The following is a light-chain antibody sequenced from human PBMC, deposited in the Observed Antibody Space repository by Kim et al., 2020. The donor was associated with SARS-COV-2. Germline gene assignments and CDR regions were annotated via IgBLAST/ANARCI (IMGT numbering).Light chain of an antibody. CDR2: EDN. CDR1: CGNLASNY. Sequence: KTITRHRTGHCGNLASNYVQWYQQRPGVAPTTLIYEDNQRPSGVPARFSGSIDASANSASLTISGLKTDDEADYYCQSYDSSTHWVFGGGTRSPS. CDR3: QSYDSSTHWV. J-gene: IGLJ3*02. V-gene: IGLV6-57*02.